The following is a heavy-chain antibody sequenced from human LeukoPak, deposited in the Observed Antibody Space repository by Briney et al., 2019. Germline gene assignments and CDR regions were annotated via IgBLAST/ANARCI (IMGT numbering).Heavy chain of an antibody. CDR3: AAVSVDYGDSSFDF. J-gene: IGHJ4*02. V-gene: IGHV3-15*01. D-gene: IGHD4-17*01. CDR2: IKSKTDGGTT. Sequence: PGGSLRLSCAASGFTFSNAWMSWVLQAPGKGLEWVGRIKSKTDGGTTDYAEPVKGRFTISRDDSKKTLYLQMNSLKTEDTALYYCAAVSVDYGDSSFDFWGQGTLVTVSS. CDR1: GFTFSNAW.